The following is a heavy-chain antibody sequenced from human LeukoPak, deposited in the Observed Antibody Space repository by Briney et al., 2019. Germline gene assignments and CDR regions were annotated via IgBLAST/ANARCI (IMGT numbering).Heavy chain of an antibody. Sequence: SVKVSCKASGGTFSSYAISWVRQAPGQGLEWMGGIIPIFGTANYAQKFQGRVTITTDESTSTAYMELSSLRSEDTAVYYCARGAYYDFWSTWFDPWGQGTLVTVSS. CDR1: GGTFSSYA. CDR2: IIPIFGTA. V-gene: IGHV1-69*05. D-gene: IGHD3-3*01. J-gene: IGHJ5*02. CDR3: ARGAYYDFWSTWFDP.